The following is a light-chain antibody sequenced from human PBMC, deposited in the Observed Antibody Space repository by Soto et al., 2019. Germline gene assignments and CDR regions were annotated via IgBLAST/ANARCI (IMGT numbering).Light chain of an antibody. CDR1: QGVSAY. CDR2: GAS. Sequence: DIQMTQSPSSLSASVGDRVTITCRASQGVSAYLLWYQQRQGRAPKLLIYGASNLLSGVPSRFSGSRSGKNFTLTISSLQPEYSAPDYGQQSYKTTHPVGQGTKLE. J-gene: IGKJ2*01. CDR3: QQSYKTTHP. V-gene: IGKV1-39*01.